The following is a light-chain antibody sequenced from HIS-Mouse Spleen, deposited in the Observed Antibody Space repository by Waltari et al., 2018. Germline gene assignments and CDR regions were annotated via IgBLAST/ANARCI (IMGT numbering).Light chain of an antibody. CDR2: EVS. V-gene: IGLV2-8*01. J-gene: IGLJ1*01. CDR3: SSYAGSNNYV. Sequence: QSALTQPPSASGSPGQSVTIPCTGTSSDVGGYNYVSWYQQHPGKAPKLMLYEVSKRPAGVPDRFSGSKSGNTASLTVSGLQAEDEADYYCSSYAGSNNYVFGTGTKVTVL. CDR1: SSDVGGYNY.